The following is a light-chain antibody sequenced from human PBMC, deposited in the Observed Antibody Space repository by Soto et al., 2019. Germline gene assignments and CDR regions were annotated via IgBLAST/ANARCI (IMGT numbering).Light chain of an antibody. V-gene: IGLV1-40*01. CDR2: GNS. J-gene: IGLJ1*01. CDR3: QSYDSSLSVLYV. Sequence: QSVLKQPPSVSGAPGQRVTISCTGGSSNIGAGYDVHWYQQLPGTAPKLLIYGNSNRPSGVPDRFSGSKSGTSASLAITGLQAEDEADYYCQSYDSSLSVLYVFGTGTKVTVL. CDR1: SSNIGAGYD.